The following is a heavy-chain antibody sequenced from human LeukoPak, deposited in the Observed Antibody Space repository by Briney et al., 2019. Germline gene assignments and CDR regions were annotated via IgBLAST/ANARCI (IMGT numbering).Heavy chain of an antibody. Sequence: GRSLRLSCAASGFTFSSYAMHWVRQAPGKGLEWVSYITSASIVFYADSVKGRFIISRDNAKNSLYLQTNSLRAEDTAVYYCARSDHLNLLAYFDYWGQGSLVTVSS. J-gene: IGHJ4*02. CDR3: ARSDHLNLLAYFDY. CDR2: ITSASIV. D-gene: IGHD2-21*01. CDR1: GFTFSSYA. V-gene: IGHV3-48*04.